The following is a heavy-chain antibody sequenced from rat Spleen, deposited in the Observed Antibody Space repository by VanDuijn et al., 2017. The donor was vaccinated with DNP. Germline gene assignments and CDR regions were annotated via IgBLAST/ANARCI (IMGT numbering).Heavy chain of an antibody. D-gene: IGHD1-11*01. CDR1: GFTFSDYA. J-gene: IGHJ2*01. CDR2: INYDGSNT. Sequence: EVQLVESGGGLVQPGNSLKLSCAASGFTFSDYALAWVRQSPKKGLEWVATINYDGSNTYYRDSVKGRFTISRDNAKSTLYLQMNSLRSEDMATYYCARHGRRVFDYWGQGVMVTVSS. CDR3: ARHGRRVFDY. V-gene: IGHV5-17*01.